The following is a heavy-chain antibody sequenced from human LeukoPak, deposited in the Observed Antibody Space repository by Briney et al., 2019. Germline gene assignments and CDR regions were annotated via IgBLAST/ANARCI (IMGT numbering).Heavy chain of an antibody. V-gene: IGHV3-21*01. CDR1: GFTFSSYS. CDR2: ISSNSSYI. Sequence: GGSLRLSCAASGFTFSSYSMNWVRQAPGKGLEWVSTISSNSSYIYYADSVKGRFTISRDNAKNSLFLQMNSLRAEDTAVYYCARASLRDDYFDYWGQGTLVTVSS. CDR3: ARASLRDDYFDY. J-gene: IGHJ4*02. D-gene: IGHD4-17*01.